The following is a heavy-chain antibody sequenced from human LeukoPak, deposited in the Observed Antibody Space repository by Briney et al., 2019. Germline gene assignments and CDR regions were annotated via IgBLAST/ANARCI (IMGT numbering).Heavy chain of an antibody. J-gene: IGHJ4*02. D-gene: IGHD2-2*01. Sequence: PSETLSLTCAVYGGSFSGYYWSWIRQPPGKGLEWIGEINHSGSTNYNPSLKSRVTISVDTSKNQFSLKLSSVTAADTAVYYCARQGIGYCSSTSCYAARPKFDYWGQGTLVTVSS. CDR2: INHSGST. CDR3: ARQGIGYCSSTSCYAARPKFDY. CDR1: GGSFSGYY. V-gene: IGHV4-34*01.